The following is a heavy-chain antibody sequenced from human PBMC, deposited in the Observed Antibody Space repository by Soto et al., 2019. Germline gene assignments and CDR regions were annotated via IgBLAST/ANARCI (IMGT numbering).Heavy chain of an antibody. CDR1: GCTFSSYA. J-gene: IGHJ4*02. D-gene: IGHD2-21*02. Sequence: QVQLVQSGAEVKKPGSSVKVSCKASGCTFSSYAISWVRQAPGQGLEWMGGIIPIFGTANYAQKFQGRDTITADESTRTAYMELSSLRSEDTAVYYCARVGGMAYCGGDCYTWGQGTLVTVSS. V-gene: IGHV1-69*01. CDR3: ARVGGMAYCGGDCYT. CDR2: IIPIFGTA.